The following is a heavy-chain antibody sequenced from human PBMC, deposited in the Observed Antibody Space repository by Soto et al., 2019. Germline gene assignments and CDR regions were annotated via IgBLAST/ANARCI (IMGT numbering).Heavy chain of an antibody. Sequence: QAQLLQSGGELKKSGASVKVSCKASGYTFNTYGISWVRQAPGQGLEWMAWISIHNGNTNFAQKFQGRVTLTTDTSTSTANIELRSLRSDDTAVNYCARMTTVDNSHYYMDVWGKGTTVTVSS. CDR1: GYTFNTYG. CDR2: ISIHNGNT. V-gene: IGHV1-18*04. CDR3: ARMTTVDNSHYYMDV. D-gene: IGHD4-4*01. J-gene: IGHJ6*03.